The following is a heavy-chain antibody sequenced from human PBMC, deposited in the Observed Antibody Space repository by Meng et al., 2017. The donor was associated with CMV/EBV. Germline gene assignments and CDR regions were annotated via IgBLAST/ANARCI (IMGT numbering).Heavy chain of an antibody. CDR2: IYWDDDK. CDR1: GFSLSTSGVG. D-gene: IGHD6-6*01. Sequence: QIPLKESRPTLVNPPQTLTLTCTFSGFSLSTSGVGVGWIRQPPGKALEWLALIYWDDDKRYSPSLKSRLTITKDTSKNQVVLTMTNMDPVDTATYYCAHSPSLQLVRHWFDPWGQGTLVTVSS. J-gene: IGHJ5*02. V-gene: IGHV2-5*02. CDR3: AHSPSLQLVRHWFDP.